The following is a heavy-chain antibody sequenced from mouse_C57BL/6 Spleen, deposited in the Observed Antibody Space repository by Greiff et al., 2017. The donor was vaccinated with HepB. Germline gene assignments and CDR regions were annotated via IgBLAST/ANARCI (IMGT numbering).Heavy chain of an antibody. J-gene: IGHJ2*01. D-gene: IGHD1-1*01. Sequence: EVHLVESGGDLVKPGGSLKLSCAASGFTFSSYGMSWVRQTPDKRLEWVATISSGGSYTYYPDSVKGRFTISRDNAKNTLYLQMSSLKSEDTAMYYCARQRTYYYGSSYVDYFDYWGQGTTLTVSS. V-gene: IGHV5-6*01. CDR3: ARQRTYYYGSSYVDYFDY. CDR2: ISSGGSYT. CDR1: GFTFSSYG.